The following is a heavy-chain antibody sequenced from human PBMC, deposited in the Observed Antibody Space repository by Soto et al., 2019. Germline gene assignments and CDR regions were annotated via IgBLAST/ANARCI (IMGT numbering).Heavy chain of an antibody. J-gene: IGHJ4*02. D-gene: IGHD2-8*01. CDR3: ARGNGMLLAVQGDAPDKYYLDS. CDR2: INHSRSI. CDR1: GGSFSGYY. Sequence: PSETLSLTCAVYGGSFSGYYWSWIRQPPGKGLEWIGEINHSRSINYNPSLKSRVTISVDTSKNQFSLKLRSVTAADTAIYYCARGNGMLLAVQGDAPDKYYLDSWSQGTLVTVSS. V-gene: IGHV4-34*01.